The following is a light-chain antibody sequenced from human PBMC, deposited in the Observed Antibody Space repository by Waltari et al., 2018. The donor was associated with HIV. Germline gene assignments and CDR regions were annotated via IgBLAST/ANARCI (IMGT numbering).Light chain of an antibody. CDR2: DAS. CDR1: QDISNY. Sequence: AIRMTQSPSSFSASTGDRVTITCRANQDISNYLAWYQQKPGKVPKLLVYDASALQSGVPSRFSGSGSGTDFTLTISSLQSEDFATYFCQQYYTYPLTFGGGTKVDI. CDR3: QQYYTYPLT. J-gene: IGKJ4*01. V-gene: IGKV1-8*01.